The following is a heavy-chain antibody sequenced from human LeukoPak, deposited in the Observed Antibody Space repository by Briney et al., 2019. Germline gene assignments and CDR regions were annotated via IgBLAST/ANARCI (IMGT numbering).Heavy chain of an antibody. V-gene: IGHV1-18*01. CDR3: ARDLVPNSSSWRHNWFDP. J-gene: IGHJ5*02. CDR1: GYTFTSYG. Sequence: ASVKVSCKASGYTFTSYGISWVRQAPGQGLEWMGWISAYNGNTNYAQKLQGRVTMTTDTSTSTAYMELRSLRSDDTAVYYCARDLVPNSSSWRHNWFDPWGQGTLVTVSS. CDR2: ISAYNGNT. D-gene: IGHD6-13*01.